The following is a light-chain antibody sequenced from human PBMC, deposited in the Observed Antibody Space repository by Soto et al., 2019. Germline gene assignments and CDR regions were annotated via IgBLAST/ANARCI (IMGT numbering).Light chain of an antibody. CDR1: QDIRNY. V-gene: IGKV1-16*02. J-gene: IGKJ4*01. CDR2: AAS. CDR3: QQYNSYPLT. Sequence: DIQMTQSPSSLSASVGDKITITCRASQDIRNYLAWFQQQPGKDPKSLIYAASTLQSGVPSKFSGSGSGTDFTLTISSLQPEDFATYYCQQYNSYPLTFGGGTKVEIK.